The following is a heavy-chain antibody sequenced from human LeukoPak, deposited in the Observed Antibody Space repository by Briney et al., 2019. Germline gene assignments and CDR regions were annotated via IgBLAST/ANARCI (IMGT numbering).Heavy chain of an antibody. Sequence: SVKVSCKASGYTFTSFGISWVRQAPGQGLEWMGWISAFNGNTNYAQKLQGRVTMTTDTSTSTAYMELRSLRSDDTAVYDCARGPNLSYPYDFWSGYYYYFDYWGQGTLVTVSS. J-gene: IGHJ4*02. CDR1: GYTFTSFG. CDR3: ARGPNLSYPYDFWSGYYYYFDY. D-gene: IGHD3-3*01. V-gene: IGHV1-18*01. CDR2: ISAFNGNT.